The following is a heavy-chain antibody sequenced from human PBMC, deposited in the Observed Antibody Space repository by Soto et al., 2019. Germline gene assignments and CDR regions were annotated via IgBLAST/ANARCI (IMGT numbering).Heavy chain of an antibody. V-gene: IGHV3-23*01. CDR3: GKDRTGYQVLATGYYYYMDV. D-gene: IGHD2-2*01. CDR2: ISGSGGST. J-gene: IGHJ6*03. Sequence: GGSLRLSCAASGFTFSSYAMSWVRQAPGKGLEWVSAISGSGGSTYYADSVKGRFTISRDNSKNTLYLQMNSLRAEDTAVYYWGKDRTGYQVLATGYYYYMDVWGKGTTVTVSS. CDR1: GFTFSSYA.